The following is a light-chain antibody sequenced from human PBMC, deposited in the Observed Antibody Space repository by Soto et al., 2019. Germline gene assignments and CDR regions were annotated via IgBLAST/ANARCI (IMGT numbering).Light chain of an antibody. J-gene: IGKJ4*01. Sequence: DIQMTQSPSSLSASVGDRVTITCRASQSIGTYLNWYQQKPGTAPKVVIHGASSLQSGVPPRFSGGGSGTEFTLTISSLQPEDFATYYCQQSYTAPFLTFGGGTRVEIK. CDR2: GAS. CDR1: QSIGTY. CDR3: QQSYTAPFLT. V-gene: IGKV1-39*01.